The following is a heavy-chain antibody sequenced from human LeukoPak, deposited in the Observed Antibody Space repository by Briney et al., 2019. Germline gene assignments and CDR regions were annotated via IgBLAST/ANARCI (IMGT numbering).Heavy chain of an antibody. CDR3: ARELYCSSTSCYYYGMDV. Sequence: ASVKVSCKASGYTFTGYYMHWVRQAPGQGLEWMGWINPNSGGTNYAQTFQGRVTMTRDTSISTAYMELSRLRSDDTAVYYCARELYCSSTSCYYYGMDVWGQGTTVTVSS. CDR2: INPNSGGT. CDR1: GYTFTGYY. V-gene: IGHV1-2*02. D-gene: IGHD2-2*01. J-gene: IGHJ6*02.